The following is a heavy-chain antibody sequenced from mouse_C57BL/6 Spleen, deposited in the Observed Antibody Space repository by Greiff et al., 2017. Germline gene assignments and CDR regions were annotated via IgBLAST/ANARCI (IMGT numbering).Heavy chain of an antibody. D-gene: IGHD6-1*01. V-gene: IGHV1-64*01. J-gene: IGHJ1*03. CDR1: GYTFTSYW. Sequence: QVQLQQPGAELVKPGASVKLSCKASGYTFTSYWMHWVKQRPGQGLEWIGMIHPNSGSTNYNEKFKRKATLTVDKSSSTAYMQLSSLTSEDSAVYYCARDSLYWYFDVWGTGTTVTVSS. CDR2: IHPNSGST. CDR3: ARDSLYWYFDV.